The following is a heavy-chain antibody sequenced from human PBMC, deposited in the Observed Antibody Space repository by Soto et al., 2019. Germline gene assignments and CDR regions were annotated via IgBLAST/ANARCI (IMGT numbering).Heavy chain of an antibody. Sequence: SETLSLTCAVYGGSFSDYYWSWIRQAPGKGLEWIGEINHSGRTKYNPSLKSRLTISIDTSKNQFSLKLSSVTAADTAVYYCARVLFGRGNWFDPWGQGTLVTVSS. CDR2: INHSGRT. J-gene: IGHJ5*02. D-gene: IGHD3-3*01. V-gene: IGHV4-34*01. CDR1: GGSFSDYY. CDR3: ARVLFGRGNWFDP.